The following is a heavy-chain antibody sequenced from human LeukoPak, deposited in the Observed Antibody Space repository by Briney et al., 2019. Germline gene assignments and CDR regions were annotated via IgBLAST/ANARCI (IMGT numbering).Heavy chain of an antibody. CDR3: AGTYYDFWSGYTNWFDP. CDR1: GGSISSYY. J-gene: IGHJ5*02. CDR2: IYYSGST. Sequence: PSVTLSLTCTISGGSISSYYWSWIRQPPGKGLEWIGYIYYSGSTNYNPSLKSRVTISVDTSKNQFSLKLSSVTAADTAVYYCAGTYYDFWSGYTNWFDPWGQGTLVTVSS. D-gene: IGHD3-3*01. V-gene: IGHV4-59*08.